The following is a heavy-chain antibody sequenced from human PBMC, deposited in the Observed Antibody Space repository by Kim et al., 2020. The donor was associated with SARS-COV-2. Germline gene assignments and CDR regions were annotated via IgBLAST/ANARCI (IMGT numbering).Heavy chain of an antibody. D-gene: IGHD6-19*01. CDR3: ARPYGSGWYYFDY. V-gene: IGHV4-39*01. J-gene: IGHJ4*02. CDR2: IYYSGST. CDR1: GGSISSSSYY. Sequence: SETLSLTCTVSGGSISSSSYYWGWIRQPPGKGLEWIGSIYYSGSTYYNPSLKSRVTISVDTSKNQFSLKLSSVTASDTAVYYCARPYGSGWYYFDYWGQG.